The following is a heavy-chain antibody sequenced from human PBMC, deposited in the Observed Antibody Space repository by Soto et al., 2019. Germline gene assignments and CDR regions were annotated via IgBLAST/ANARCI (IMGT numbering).Heavy chain of an antibody. CDR2: IKPDGSQK. CDR1: GFSFSNYW. Sequence: EVQLVESGGGLVQPGGSLRLSCAASGFSFSNYWMSWVRQAPGQGLEWVANIKPDGSQKWYVDSVKGRFTISRDHAKNSLDLQKISLRVDDTSMYYCARGDYHDTSGPFSDAFDIWGQGTMVTVSS. V-gene: IGHV3-7*04. CDR3: ARGDYHDTSGPFSDAFDI. J-gene: IGHJ3*02. D-gene: IGHD3-22*01.